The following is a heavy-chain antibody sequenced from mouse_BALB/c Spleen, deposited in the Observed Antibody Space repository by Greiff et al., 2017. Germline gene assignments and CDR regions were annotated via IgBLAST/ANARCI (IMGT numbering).Heavy chain of an antibody. D-gene: IGHD2-1*01. J-gene: IGHJ3*01. CDR2: ILPGSGST. Sequence: VQLQQSGAELMKPGASVKISCKATGYTFSSYWIEWVKQRPGHGLEWIGEILPGSGSTNYNEKFKGKATFTADTSSNTAYMQLSSLTSEDSAVYYCARSNGNYVAWFAYWGQGTLVTVSA. CDR1: GYTFSSYW. V-gene: IGHV1-9*01. CDR3: ARSNGNYVAWFAY.